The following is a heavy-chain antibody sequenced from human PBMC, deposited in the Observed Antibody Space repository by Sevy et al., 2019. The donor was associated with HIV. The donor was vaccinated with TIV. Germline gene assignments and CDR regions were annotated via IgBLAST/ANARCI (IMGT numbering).Heavy chain of an antibody. D-gene: IGHD2-21*01. CDR1: GLSFNTYV. CDR3: AKESLDGYY. V-gene: IGHV3-23*01. J-gene: IGHJ4*02. Sequence: GGSLRLSCAASGLSFNTYVMSWVRQAPGKGLQWVSTISPNGGSTYYADSVKGWFTISRDNSRNTVFLQVNSLRAEDTAVYYCAKESLDGYYWGQGTLVTVSS. CDR2: ISPNGGST.